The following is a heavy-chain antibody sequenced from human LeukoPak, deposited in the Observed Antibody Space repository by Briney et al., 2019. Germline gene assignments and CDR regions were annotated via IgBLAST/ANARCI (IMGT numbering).Heavy chain of an antibody. CDR2: ISSSGSTI. D-gene: IGHD2-2*01. V-gene: IGHV3-11*01. J-gene: IGHJ4*02. Sequence: GGSLRLCCAASGFTFSDYYMSWIRQAPGKGLEWVSYISSSGSTIDYADSVKGRFTISRDNAKNSLYLQMNSLRAEDTAAYYCARSIPAGNRRWGQGTLVTVSS. CDR3: ARSIPAGNRR. CDR1: GFTFSDYY.